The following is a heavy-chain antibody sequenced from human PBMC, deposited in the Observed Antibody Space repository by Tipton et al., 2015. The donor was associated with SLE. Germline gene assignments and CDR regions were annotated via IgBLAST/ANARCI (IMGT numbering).Heavy chain of an antibody. CDR3: AREANYPGFGI. J-gene: IGHJ3*02. CDR2: IYYSGST. Sequence: LRLSCTVSGGSISSYYWSWIRQPPGKGLEWIGYIYYSGSTNYNPSLKSRVTISVDTSKNQFSLKLSSVTAADTAVYYCAREANYPGFGIRGQGTMVTVSS. CDR1: GGSISSYY. D-gene: IGHD5-24*01. V-gene: IGHV4-59*01.